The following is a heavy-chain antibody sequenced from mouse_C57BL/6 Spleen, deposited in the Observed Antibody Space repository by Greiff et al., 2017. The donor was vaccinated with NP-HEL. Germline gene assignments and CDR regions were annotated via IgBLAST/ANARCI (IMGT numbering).Heavy chain of an antibody. J-gene: IGHJ2*01. CDR2: IDPSDSYT. CDR3: ARTYGNPFDY. D-gene: IGHD2-1*01. CDR1: GYTFTSYW. Sequence: QVQLQQPGAELVKPGASVKLSCKASGYTFTSYWMQWVKQRPGQGLEWIGEIDPSDSYTNYNQKFKGKATLTVDTSSSTAYMQLSSLTSEDSAVYYCARTYGNPFDYWGQGTTFTVSS. V-gene: IGHV1-50*01.